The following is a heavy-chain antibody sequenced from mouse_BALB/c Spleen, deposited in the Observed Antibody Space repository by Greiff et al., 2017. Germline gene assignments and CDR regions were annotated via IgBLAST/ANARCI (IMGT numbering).Heavy chain of an antibody. Sequence: VQLQQSGAELVRSGASVKLSCTASGFNIKDYYMHWVKQRPEQGLEWIGWIDPENGDTEYAPKFQGKATMTADTSSNTAYLQLSSLTSEDTAVYYCARSVPLTGQAWFAYWGQGTLVTVSA. CDR1: GFNIKDYY. CDR3: ARSVPLTGQAWFAY. CDR2: IDPENGDT. V-gene: IGHV14-4*02. J-gene: IGHJ3*01. D-gene: IGHD4-1*01.